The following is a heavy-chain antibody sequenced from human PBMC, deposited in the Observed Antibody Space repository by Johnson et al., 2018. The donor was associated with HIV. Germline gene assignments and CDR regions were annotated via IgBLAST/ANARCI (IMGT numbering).Heavy chain of an antibody. CDR1: GFTFSNYD. D-gene: IGHD6-19*01. CDR2: IGTTGDT. J-gene: IGHJ3*02. V-gene: IGHV3-13*01. CDR3: AKDVHSSGWYAFDI. Sequence: VQLVESGGGLVQPGGSLRLSCAASGFTFSNYDMHWVRQATGKRLEWVSGIGTTGDTFFLDSVKGRFTISRDTAKNTLYLQMNSLRAEDTAVYYCAKDVHSSGWYAFDIWGQGTMVTVSS.